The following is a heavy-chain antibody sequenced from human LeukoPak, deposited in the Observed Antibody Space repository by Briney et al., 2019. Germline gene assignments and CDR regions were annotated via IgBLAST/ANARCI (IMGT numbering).Heavy chain of an antibody. J-gene: IGHJ6*02. Sequence: GGSLRLSCAASGFTFSDYYMNWVRQAPGKGLEWVSCISGSSSYIYYADSVKGRFTISRDNAKNSLYLQMNSLRAEDTAVYYCARRTVTTYYYYGMDVWGRGTTVTVSS. V-gene: IGHV3-21*01. D-gene: IGHD4-11*01. CDR1: GFTFSDYY. CDR2: ISGSSSYI. CDR3: ARRTVTTYYYYGMDV.